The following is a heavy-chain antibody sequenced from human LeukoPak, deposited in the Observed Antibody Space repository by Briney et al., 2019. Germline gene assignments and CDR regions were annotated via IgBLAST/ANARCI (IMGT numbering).Heavy chain of an antibody. Sequence: GGSLRLSCAASGFTFDDYAMHWVRQAPGKGLEWVSLISWDGGSTYYADSVKGRFTISRDNSKNSLYLQMNSLRAEDTALYYCAKGGLTMIDTGFGDYFDYWGQGTLVTVSS. CDR2: ISWDGGST. CDR3: AKGGLTMIDTGFGDYFDY. D-gene: IGHD3-22*01. J-gene: IGHJ4*02. V-gene: IGHV3-43D*03. CDR1: GFTFDDYA.